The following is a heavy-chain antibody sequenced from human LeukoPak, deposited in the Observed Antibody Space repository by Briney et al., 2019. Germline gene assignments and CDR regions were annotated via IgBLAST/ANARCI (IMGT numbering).Heavy chain of an antibody. J-gene: IGHJ4*02. CDR2: IAYDGSSK. CDR3: AKDRWTGSYYFDF. V-gene: IGHV3-30*18. CDR1: GFTFSTYG. Sequence: GGSLRLSCAASGFTFSTYGMHWVRQAPGKGLEWVAVIAYDGSSKYYADSVKGRFTISRDNSKSTLYLQMNSLRPADTAVYYCAKDRWTGSYYFDFWGQGALLTVSS. D-gene: IGHD4-23*01.